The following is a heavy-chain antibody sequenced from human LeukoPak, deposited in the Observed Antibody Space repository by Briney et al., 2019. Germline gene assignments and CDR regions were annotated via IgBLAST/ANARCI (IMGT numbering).Heavy chain of an antibody. CDR1: GGTFSSYA. J-gene: IGHJ6*02. D-gene: IGHD6-19*01. CDR2: IIPIFGTA. V-gene: IGHV1-69*05. Sequence: GSSVKVSCKASGGTFSSYAISWVRQAPGQGLEWMGGIIPIFGTANYAQKFQGRVTITTDESTSTAYMELSSLRAEDTAVYYCARDVYSSGWYSYYYYYGMDVWGQGTTVTVSS. CDR3: ARDVYSSGWYSYYYYYGMDV.